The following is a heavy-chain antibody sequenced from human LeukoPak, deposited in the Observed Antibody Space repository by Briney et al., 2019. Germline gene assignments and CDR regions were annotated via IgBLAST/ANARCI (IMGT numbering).Heavy chain of an antibody. CDR1: GYSFTSYG. J-gene: IGHJ2*01. CDR3: ARGSPIVGATTDWYFDL. Sequence: GESLKISCKGSGYSFTSYGISWVRQAPGQGLEWMGWINPNSGGTNYAQKFQGRVTMTRDTSISTAYMELSRLRSDDTAVYYCARGSPIVGATTDWYFDLWGRGTLVTVSS. D-gene: IGHD1-26*01. CDR2: INPNSGGT. V-gene: IGHV1-2*02.